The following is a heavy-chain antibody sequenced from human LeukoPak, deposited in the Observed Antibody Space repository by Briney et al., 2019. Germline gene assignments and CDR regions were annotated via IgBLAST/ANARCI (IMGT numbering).Heavy chain of an antibody. CDR2: IYYSGST. D-gene: IGHD3-22*01. CDR3: ARSQYYYDSSGYYPRRYYFDY. V-gene: IGHV4-59*01. CDR1: GGSISTYY. Sequence: SETLSFTCTVSGGSISTYYWSWIRQPPGKGLEWIGYIYYSGSTNYNPSLKSRVTMSVDTSKNQFSLKLSSVTAADTAVYYCARSQYYYDSSGYYPRRYYFDYWGQGTLVTVSS. J-gene: IGHJ4*02.